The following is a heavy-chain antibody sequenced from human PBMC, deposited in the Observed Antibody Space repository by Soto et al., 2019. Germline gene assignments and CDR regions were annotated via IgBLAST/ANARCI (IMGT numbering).Heavy chain of an antibody. CDR2: FYYSGST. V-gene: IGHV4-39*01. D-gene: IGHD6-19*01. Sequence: SETLSLTCAVSGGSISSGGYSWNWIRQPPGKGLEWIGSFYYSGSTYYNPSLKSRVSISVDTSENQFSLKLSSVTAADTAVYYCARQVVDGTVAGTGSFDSWGQGTLVTVSS. CDR3: ARQVVDGTVAGTGSFDS. CDR1: GGSISSGGYS. J-gene: IGHJ4*02.